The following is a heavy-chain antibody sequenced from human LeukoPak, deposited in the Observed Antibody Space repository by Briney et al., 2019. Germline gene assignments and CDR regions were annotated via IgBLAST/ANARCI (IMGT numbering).Heavy chain of an antibody. CDR1: GFTFSSYA. V-gene: IGHV3-30*04. CDR2: ISYDGSNK. Sequence: GRSLRLPCAASGFTFSSYAMHWVRQAPGKGLEWVAVISYDGSNKYYADSVKGRFTISRDNSKNTLYLQMNSLRAEDTAVYYCARGLAWTAMVGYYFDYWGQGTLVTVSS. CDR3: ARGLAWTAMVGYYFDY. D-gene: IGHD5-18*01. J-gene: IGHJ4*02.